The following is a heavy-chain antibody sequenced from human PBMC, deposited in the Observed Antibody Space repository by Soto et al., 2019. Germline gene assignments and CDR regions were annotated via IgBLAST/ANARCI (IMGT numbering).Heavy chain of an antibody. Sequence: QITLKESGPPLVKPTQTLTLTCTFSGFSLSTSGVSVGWIRQPPGKALEWLALIYWDDDKRYSPSLKSRLTITKDTSKNQVVLTMTNMDPVDTATYYCARSVGFGEFTNYWGQGTLVTVSS. CDR1: GFSLSTSGVS. D-gene: IGHD3-10*01. J-gene: IGHJ4*02. CDR3: ARSVGFGEFTNY. CDR2: IYWDDDK. V-gene: IGHV2-5*02.